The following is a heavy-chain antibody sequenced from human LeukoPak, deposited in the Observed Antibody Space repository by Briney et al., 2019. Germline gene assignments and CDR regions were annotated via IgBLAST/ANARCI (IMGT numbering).Heavy chain of an antibody. V-gene: IGHV4-39*01. Sequence: SETLSLTCTVSGGSISSSSYYWGWIRQPPGKGLEWIGSIYYSGSTYYNPSLKSRFTISVDTSKNQFSLKLSSVTAADTAVYYCARVYGSGSYYNGYYYYYMDVWGKGTTVTISS. CDR2: IYYSGST. J-gene: IGHJ6*03. D-gene: IGHD3-10*01. CDR3: ARVYGSGSYYNGYYYYYMDV. CDR1: GGSISSSSYY.